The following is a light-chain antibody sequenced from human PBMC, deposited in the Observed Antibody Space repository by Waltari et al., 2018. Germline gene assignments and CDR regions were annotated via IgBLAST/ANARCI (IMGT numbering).Light chain of an antibody. J-gene: IGKJ2*01. CDR3: QQYYSTPYT. CDR1: QSILYSSNNKNY. V-gene: IGKV4-1*01. CDR2: WAS. Sequence: DIVMTQSPDSLAVSLGERATIHCKSSQSILYSSNNKNYLAWYQQKPGQPPKLLIYWASTRESGVPDRFSGSGSGPDFTLTISSLQAEDVAVYYCQQYYSTPYTFGQGTKLEIK.